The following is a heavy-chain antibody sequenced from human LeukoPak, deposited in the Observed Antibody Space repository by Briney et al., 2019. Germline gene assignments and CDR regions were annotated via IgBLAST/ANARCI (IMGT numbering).Heavy chain of an antibody. V-gene: IGHV3-53*01. Sequence: PGGSLRLSCAASGFTFSSYAMHWVRQAPGKGLEWVSFIYSGGSTYYADSVKGRFIISRDNSKNTLYLQMNSLRADDTAVYYCARRAGAYSHPYDYWGQGTLVTVSS. CDR2: IYSGGST. CDR3: ARRAGAYSHPYDY. CDR1: GFTFSSYA. D-gene: IGHD4/OR15-4a*01. J-gene: IGHJ4*02.